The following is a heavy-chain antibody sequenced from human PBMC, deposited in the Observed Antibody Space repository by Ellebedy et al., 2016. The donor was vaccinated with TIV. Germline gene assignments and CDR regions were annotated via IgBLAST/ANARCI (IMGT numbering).Heavy chain of an antibody. V-gene: IGHV1-3*01. CDR1: GYTFTSYA. CDR3: ARGNRGRHFGLLLTNWFDP. J-gene: IGHJ5*02. Sequence: ASVKVSCKASGYTFTSYAMHWVRQAPGQRLEWMGWINAGNGNTKYSQKFQGRVTITRDTSASTAYMELSSLRSEDTAVYYCARGNRGRHFGLLLTNWFDPWGQGTLVTVSS. CDR2: INAGNGNT. D-gene: IGHD3-9*01.